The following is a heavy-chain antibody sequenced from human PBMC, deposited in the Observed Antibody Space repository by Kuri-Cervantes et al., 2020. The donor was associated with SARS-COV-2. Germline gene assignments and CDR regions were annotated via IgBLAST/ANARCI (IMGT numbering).Heavy chain of an antibody. CDR1: GFTFSDYY. CDR2: IYHSGST. D-gene: IGHD6-25*01. Sequence: GSLRLSCAASGFTFSDYYMSWIRQPPGKGLEWIGSIYHSGSTYYNPSLKSRVTISVDTSKNQFSLKLSSVTAADTAVYYCARVGSALRRDFDYWGQGTLVTVSS. J-gene: IGHJ4*02. CDR3: ARVGSALRRDFDY. V-gene: IGHV4-38-2*01.